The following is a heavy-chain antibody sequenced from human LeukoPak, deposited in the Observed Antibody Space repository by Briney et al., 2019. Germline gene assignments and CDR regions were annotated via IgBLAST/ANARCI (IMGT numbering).Heavy chain of an antibody. V-gene: IGHV4-59*01. J-gene: IGHJ4*02. D-gene: IGHD5-24*01. Sequence: SETLSLICTVSGGSISSYYWSWIRQPPGKGLEWIGYFYYSGSTNYNPSLKSRVTISVDTSKNQFSLKLSSVTAADTAVYYCARVRWLQSYYFDYWGQGILVTVSS. CDR1: GGSISSYY. CDR3: ARVRWLQSYYFDY. CDR2: FYYSGST.